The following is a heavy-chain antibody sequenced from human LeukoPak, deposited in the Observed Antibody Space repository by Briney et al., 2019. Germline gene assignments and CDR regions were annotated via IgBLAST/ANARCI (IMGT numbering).Heavy chain of an antibody. J-gene: IGHJ4*02. Sequence: SETLSLTCSVSGASISSYYWSWMRQPPGKGLEWIGYIYYSGSTNYNPSLKSRVTISVDTSKNQFSLNLTSVTAADTAVYYCARGGLGGITAYSNYLYDYWGQGTLVTVSS. D-gene: IGHD4-11*01. CDR2: IYYSGST. CDR1: GASISSYY. CDR3: ARGGLGGITAYSNYLYDY. V-gene: IGHV4-59*08.